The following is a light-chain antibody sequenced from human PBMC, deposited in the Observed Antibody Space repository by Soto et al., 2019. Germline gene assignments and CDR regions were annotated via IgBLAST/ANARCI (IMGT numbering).Light chain of an antibody. J-gene: IGKJ2*01. CDR3: QQRSNWPPMYT. V-gene: IGKV3-11*01. Sequence: EIVLTQSPATLSLSPGERATLSCRASQSVSSYLAWYQQKPGQAPRLLIYDASNRATGIPARFSGSGAGIDFTLTISSLEPEDLAVYYCQQRSNWPPMYTFGQGTKLEIK. CDR1: QSVSSY. CDR2: DAS.